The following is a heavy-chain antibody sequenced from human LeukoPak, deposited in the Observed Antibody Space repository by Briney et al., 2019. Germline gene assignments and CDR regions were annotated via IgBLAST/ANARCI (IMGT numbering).Heavy chain of an antibody. CDR3: ARARSTVVSAPGIYDAFDI. CDR2: IYHSGST. Sequence: SETLSLTCAVSGGSISSSNWWSWVRQPPGKGLEWIGEIYHSGSTNYNPSLKSRVTISVDKAKNQFSLKLSSVTAADTAVYYCARARSTVVSAPGIYDAFDIWGQGTMVTVSS. D-gene: IGHD4-23*01. J-gene: IGHJ3*02. CDR1: GGSISSSNW. V-gene: IGHV4-4*02.